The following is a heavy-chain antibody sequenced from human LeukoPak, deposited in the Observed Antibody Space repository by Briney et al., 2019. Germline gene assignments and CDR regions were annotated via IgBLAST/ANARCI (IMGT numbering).Heavy chain of an antibody. J-gene: IGHJ6*02. CDR1: GFTFSSYG. V-gene: IGHV3-33*01. CDR2: IWYDGSNK. D-gene: IGHD6-6*01. Sequence: GSLRLSCAASGFTFSSYGMHWVRQAPGKGLEWVAVIWYDGSNKYYADSVKGRFTISRDNSKNTLYLQMNSLRAEDTAVYYCARDRTSSSPTPLYYYYGMDVWGQGTTVTVSS. CDR3: ARDRTSSSPTPLYYYYGMDV.